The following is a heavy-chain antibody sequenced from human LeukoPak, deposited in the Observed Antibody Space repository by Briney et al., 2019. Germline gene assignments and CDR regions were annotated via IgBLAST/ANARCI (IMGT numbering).Heavy chain of an antibody. CDR2: ISTYNGNA. CDR3: ARGSPPRRNYDSRGYYSYYFDY. D-gene: IGHD3-22*01. V-gene: IGHV1-18*01. Sequence: ASVKVSCKASGYTFTNYGVNWVRRAPGQGLEWMGWISTYNGNANYAQSLQGRITMTTDTSTSTAYMELRSLRSDDTAVYYCARGSPPRRNYDSRGYYSYYFDYWGQGTLVTVSS. CDR1: GYTFTNYG. J-gene: IGHJ4*02.